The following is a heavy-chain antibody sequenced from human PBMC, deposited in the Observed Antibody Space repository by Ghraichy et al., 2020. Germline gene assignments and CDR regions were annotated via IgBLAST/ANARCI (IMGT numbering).Heavy chain of an antibody. V-gene: IGHV4-39*01. D-gene: IGHD4/OR15-4a*01. CDR1: GGSISSSSYY. Sequence: SETLSLTCTVSGGSISSSSYYWGWIRQPPGKGLEWIGSIYYSGSTYYNPSLKSRVTISVDTSKNQFSLKLSSVTAADTAVYYCARRRADSETGLTIQDWGQGTLVTVSS. CDR3: ARRRADSETGLTIQD. CDR2: IYYSGST. J-gene: IGHJ4*02.